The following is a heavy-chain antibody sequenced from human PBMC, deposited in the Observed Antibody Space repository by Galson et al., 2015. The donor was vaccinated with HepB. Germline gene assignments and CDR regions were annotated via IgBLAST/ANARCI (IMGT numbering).Heavy chain of an antibody. Sequence: SLRLSCAASGFTFSSYAMSWVRQAPGKELEWVSAISGSGGSTYYADSVKGRFTISRDNSKNTLYLQMNSLRAEDTAVYYCAKGADQLLSPYSGDNWNYNNYYYYYMDVWGKGTTVTVSS. CDR3: AKGADQLLSPYSGDNWNYNNYYYYYMDV. CDR2: ISGSGGST. V-gene: IGHV3-23*01. J-gene: IGHJ6*03. CDR1: GFTFSSYA. D-gene: IGHD1-7*01.